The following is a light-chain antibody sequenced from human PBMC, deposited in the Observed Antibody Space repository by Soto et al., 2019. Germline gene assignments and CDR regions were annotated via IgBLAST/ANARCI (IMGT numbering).Light chain of an antibody. CDR1: QSTSSW. CDR2: GAS. CDR3: QHYKPSKT. V-gene: IGKV1-5*03. J-gene: IGKJ1*01. Sequence: DILMTQSPSTLSASVGETVTLTCRASQSTSSWVAWYQQRPGKPPKLVIYGASTLERGVPSRFSGSGSGTECTLTIAGLQPDDFATYYCQHYKPSKTFGQGTRV.